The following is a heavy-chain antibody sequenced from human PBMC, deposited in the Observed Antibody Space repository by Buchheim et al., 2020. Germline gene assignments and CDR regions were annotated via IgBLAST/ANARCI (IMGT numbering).Heavy chain of an antibody. CDR2: ISYDGSNK. J-gene: IGHJ4*02. CDR1: GFTFSSYG. D-gene: IGHD1-20*01. CDR3: AKRGANWNYLDY. V-gene: IGHV3-30*18. Sequence: QVQLVESGGGVVQPGRSLRLSCAASGFTFSSYGMHWVRQAPGKGLEWVAVISYDGSNKYYADSVKGRFTISRDNSKNTLYLQMNSLRAEDTAVYYCAKRGANWNYLDYWGQGTL.